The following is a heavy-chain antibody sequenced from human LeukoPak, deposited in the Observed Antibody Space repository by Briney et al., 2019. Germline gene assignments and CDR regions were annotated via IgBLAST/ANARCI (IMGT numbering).Heavy chain of an antibody. J-gene: IGHJ4*02. V-gene: IGHV3-23*01. CDR2: ISGSGGST. CDR3: AKDVLLWFGEGNYFDY. CDR1: GFTFCSYA. Sequence: SGGSLRLSCAVSGFTFCSYAISGVRQAPGKGREWVSAISGSGGSTYYADSVKGRFTISRDNSKNTLYLQMNSLRAEDTAVYYCAKDVLLWFGEGNYFDYWGQGTLVTVSS. D-gene: IGHD3-10*01.